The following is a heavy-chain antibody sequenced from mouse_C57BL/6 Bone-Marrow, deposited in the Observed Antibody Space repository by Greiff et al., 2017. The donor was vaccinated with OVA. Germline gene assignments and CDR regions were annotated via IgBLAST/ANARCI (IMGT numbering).Heavy chain of an antibody. J-gene: IGHJ3*01. CDR1: GFSLTSYG. D-gene: IGHD1-1*02. CDR2: IWGGGST. Sequence: VQLVESGPGLVAPSQSLSITCTVSGFSLTSYGVDWVRQPPGTGLEWLGVIWGGGSTNYNSALMSRLSISKDNSKSQVFLKMNRLQTDDAAMYYCAKHGGRGLSSYWGQGTLVTVSA. CDR3: AKHGGRGLSSY. V-gene: IGHV2-9*01.